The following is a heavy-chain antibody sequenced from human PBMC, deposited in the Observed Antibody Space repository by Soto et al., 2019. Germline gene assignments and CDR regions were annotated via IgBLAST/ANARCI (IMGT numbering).Heavy chain of an antibody. CDR2: IIPIFGTA. CDR1: GGTFSSYA. Sequence: SVKVSYNAAGGTFSSYAISWLRQAPGEGLEWMGGIIPIFGTANYAQKFQGRVTITADESTSTAYLELSSLRSEYRAVYCCARAVRRYCSGGSCNDFWGQGTLVTVSS. CDR3: ARAVRRYCSGGSCNDF. V-gene: IGHV1-69*13. J-gene: IGHJ4*02. D-gene: IGHD2-15*01.